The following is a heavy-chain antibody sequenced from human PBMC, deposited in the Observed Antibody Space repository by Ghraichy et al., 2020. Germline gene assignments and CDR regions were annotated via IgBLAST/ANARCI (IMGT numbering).Heavy chain of an antibody. V-gene: IGHV3-30-3*01. CDR1: GFTLRTYS. CDR2: ISHDGSNK. CDR3: ARDIKSSSWSYYYYAVDV. J-gene: IGHJ6*02. Sequence: SCAASGFTLRTYSMHWVRQAPGKGLEWVAVISHDGSNKYYGASVKGRFTISRDNSKNTLYLQMNSLRAEDTAVYYCARDIKSSSWSYYYYAVDVWGQGTTVTVSS. D-gene: IGHD6-13*01.